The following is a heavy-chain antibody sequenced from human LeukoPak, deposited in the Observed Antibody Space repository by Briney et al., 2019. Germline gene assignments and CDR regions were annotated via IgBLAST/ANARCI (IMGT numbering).Heavy chain of an antibody. D-gene: IGHD3-10*01. V-gene: IGHV4-4*07. Sequence: SETLSLTCTVSNGSISNYYWSWIRQPAGKGLEWIGRIYTSGSTNYNPSLKSRVTISVDTSKNQFSLKLSSVTAADTAVYSCARGSVRGEFDPWGQGTLVTVSS. CDR3: ARGSVRGEFDP. J-gene: IGHJ5*02. CDR2: IYTSGST. CDR1: NGSISNYY.